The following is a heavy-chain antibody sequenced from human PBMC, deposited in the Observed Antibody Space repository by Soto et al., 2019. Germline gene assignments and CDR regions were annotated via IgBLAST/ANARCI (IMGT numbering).Heavy chain of an antibody. D-gene: IGHD6-19*01. J-gene: IGHJ4*02. CDR2: ISGDGSTT. V-gene: IGHV3-74*03. Sequence: GGSLRLSCAASGFTFSSSYMYWVRQAPGKGLVWVSRISGDGSTTTYADSVKGRFTISRDNTKNTLYLQMNSLRVEDTAVYYCGRAGLRCGCDYWGQGTLVTVSS. CDR3: GRAGLRCGCDY. CDR1: GFTFSSSY.